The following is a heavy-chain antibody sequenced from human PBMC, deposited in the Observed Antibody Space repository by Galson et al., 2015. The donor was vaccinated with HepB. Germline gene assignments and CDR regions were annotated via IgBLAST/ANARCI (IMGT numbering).Heavy chain of an antibody. Sequence: SLRLSCAASGFTFSDNYMGWIRQAPGKGLEWVSYISSSGSYTVYADSVKGRVTISRDNAKNSLYLHMNSLRAEDTAVYYCARQVIAVGANFYLDVWGKGTTVTVSS. V-gene: IGHV3-11*06. CDR3: ARQVIAVGANFYLDV. J-gene: IGHJ6*03. D-gene: IGHD6-19*01. CDR2: ISSSGSYT. CDR1: GFTFSDNY.